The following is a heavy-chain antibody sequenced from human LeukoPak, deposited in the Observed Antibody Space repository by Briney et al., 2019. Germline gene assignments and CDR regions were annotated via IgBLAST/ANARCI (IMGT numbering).Heavy chain of an antibody. CDR1: GGTFSSYA. CDR3: ARVRYYYDSSGAEYYFDY. J-gene: IGHJ4*02. Sequence: GASVKVSCKASGGTFSSYAMHWVRQAPGKGLEYVSAISSNGGSTYYANSVKGRFTISRDNSKNTLYLQMGSLRAEDMAVYYCARVRYYYDSSGAEYYFDYWGQGTLVTVSS. D-gene: IGHD3-22*01. V-gene: IGHV3-64*01. CDR2: ISSNGGST.